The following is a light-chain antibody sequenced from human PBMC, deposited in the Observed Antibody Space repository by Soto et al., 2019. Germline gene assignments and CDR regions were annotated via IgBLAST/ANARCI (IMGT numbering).Light chain of an antibody. Sequence: DIQMTQSPYSLSASVGDRVTITCRASQSIDSYLNWYQQKPGTAPKHLIYAASSLQSGVPSRFSGSGSGTDFTLTISSLQPEDSATYFCQQSYSTPMYTFGQGTKLEIK. CDR2: AAS. V-gene: IGKV1-39*01. J-gene: IGKJ2*01. CDR3: QQSYSTPMYT. CDR1: QSIDSY.